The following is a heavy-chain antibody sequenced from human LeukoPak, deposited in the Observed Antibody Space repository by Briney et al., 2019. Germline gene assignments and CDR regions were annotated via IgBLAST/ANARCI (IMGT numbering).Heavy chain of an antibody. CDR3: ARVGSSAPDGNDAFDI. Sequence: SETLSLTCAVYGGSFSGYYWSWIRQPPGKGLEWIGEINHSGSTNYNPSLKSRVTISVDTSKNQFSLKLSSVTAADTAVYYCARVGSSAPDGNDAFDIWGQGTMVTVSS. V-gene: IGHV4-34*01. D-gene: IGHD6-19*01. J-gene: IGHJ3*02. CDR2: INHSGST. CDR1: GGSFSGYY.